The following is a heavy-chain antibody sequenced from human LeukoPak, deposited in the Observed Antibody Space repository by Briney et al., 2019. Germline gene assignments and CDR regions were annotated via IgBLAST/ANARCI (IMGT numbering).Heavy chain of an antibody. CDR3: AKGGHDFNPFYW. CDR2: IKGGGGDP. J-gene: IGHJ4*02. V-gene: IGHV3-23*01. CDR1: GFTFSTYA. Sequence: GGSLRLPCAAPGFTFSTYAMGWVRQAPGKGLEWVSSIKGGGGDPFYADSVKGRFTISRDNSKNTLFLQLDSLRAEDSAVYYCAKGGHDFNPFYWWGQGTLVTVSS. D-gene: IGHD2-21*02.